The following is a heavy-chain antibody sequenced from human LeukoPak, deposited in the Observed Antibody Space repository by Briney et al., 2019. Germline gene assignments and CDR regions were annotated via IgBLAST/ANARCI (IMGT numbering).Heavy chain of an antibody. V-gene: IGHV4-34*01. D-gene: IGHD3-22*01. CDR1: GGSFSGHY. Sequence: SETLSLTCAVYGGSFSGHYRSWIRQPPGKGLEWIGEINHSENTNYILSLKSRVTLSVDTTKNQFSLKLSSLTAADTGVYYCARDDSSGYDAFDIWGQGTMVTVSS. J-gene: IGHJ3*02. CDR3: ARDDSSGYDAFDI. CDR2: INHSENT.